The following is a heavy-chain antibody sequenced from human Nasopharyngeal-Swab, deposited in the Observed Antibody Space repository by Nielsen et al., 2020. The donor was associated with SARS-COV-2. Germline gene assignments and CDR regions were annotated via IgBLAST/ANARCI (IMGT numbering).Heavy chain of an antibody. CDR2: ISAYNGNT. CDR1: GYTFTSYG. V-gene: IGHV1-18*01. D-gene: IGHD1-26*01. J-gene: IGHJ5*02. CDR3: ARDSRTKSHYSGNPFARFDP. Sequence: ALVKVSCKASGYTFTSYGISWVRQAPGQGLEWMGWISAYNGNTNYAQKLQGRVTMTTDTSTSTAYMELRSLRSDDTAVYYCARDSRTKSHYSGNPFARFDPWGQGTLVTVSS.